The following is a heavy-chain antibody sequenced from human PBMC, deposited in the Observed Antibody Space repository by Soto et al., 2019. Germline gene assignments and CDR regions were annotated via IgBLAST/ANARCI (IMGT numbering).Heavy chain of an antibody. CDR3: ARSMHIVVVTAEFDP. J-gene: IGHJ5*02. CDR1: GYTFTSYG. V-gene: IGHV1-18*01. CDR2: ISAYNGNT. D-gene: IGHD2-21*02. Sequence: ASVKVSCKASGYTFTSYGISWVRQAPGQGLEWMGWISAYNGNTNYAQKLQGRVTMTTDTSTSTAYMELRSLRSDDTAVYYCARSMHIVVVTAEFDPWGQGTLVTVPS.